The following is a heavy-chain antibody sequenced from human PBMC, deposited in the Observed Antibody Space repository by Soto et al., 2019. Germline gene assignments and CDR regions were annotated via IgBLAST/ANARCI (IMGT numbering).Heavy chain of an antibody. CDR1: GFTFSSYS. D-gene: IGHD4-4*01. CDR2: ISSSSSYI. Sequence: GGSLRLSCAASGFTFSSYSMNWVRQAPGKGLEWVSSISSSSSYIYYADSVKGRFTISRDNAKNSLYLQMNSLRAEDTAVYYCARDLTGVGDYSLPTYYYYYMDVWGKGTTVTVSS. J-gene: IGHJ6*03. V-gene: IGHV3-21*04. CDR3: ARDLTGVGDYSLPTYYYYYMDV.